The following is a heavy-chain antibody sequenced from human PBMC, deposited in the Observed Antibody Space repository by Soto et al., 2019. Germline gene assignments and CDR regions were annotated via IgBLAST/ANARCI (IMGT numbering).Heavy chain of an antibody. D-gene: IGHD3-9*01. V-gene: IGHV4-59*08. CDR1: GGSISNFY. CDR3: ARTVLGPDLLADSFVDYYYYMDV. J-gene: IGHJ6*03. Sequence: QVQLQESGPGLVRPSETLSLTCTVSGGSISNFYWSWIRQPPGKGLEWIGYVYYTGSTSYNPSLNSRGTFSAAQSTGQFSLRLIYVTAADTAVYYCARTVLGPDLLADSFVDYYYYMDVWGQGTTVTVSS. CDR2: VYYTGST.